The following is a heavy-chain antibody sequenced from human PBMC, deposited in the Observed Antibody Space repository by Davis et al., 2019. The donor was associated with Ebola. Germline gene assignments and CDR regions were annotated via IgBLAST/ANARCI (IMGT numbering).Heavy chain of an antibody. CDR1: GYTLSIYD. J-gene: IGHJ5*02. CDR2: INVNSDTT. Sequence: ASVQVSCKASGYTLSIYDTHWVRQAPGQGLEWLGVINVNSDTTVHAQKSQGRVTVTRDTSTGTVYMELSSLRSEDTAVYYCARERPLFGSGTKNWFDLWGQGTLVTVSS. CDR3: ARERPLFGSGTKNWFDL. D-gene: IGHD3-10*01. V-gene: IGHV1-46*01.